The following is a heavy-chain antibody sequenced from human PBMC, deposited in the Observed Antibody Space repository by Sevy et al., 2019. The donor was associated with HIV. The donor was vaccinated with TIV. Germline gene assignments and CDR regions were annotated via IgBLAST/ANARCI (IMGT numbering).Heavy chain of an antibody. Sequence: GSLRLSCAASGFTFSSYSMNWVRQAPGKGLEWVSSISSSSSYIYYADSVKGRFTISRDNAKNSLYLQMNSLRAEDTAVYYCARDGMVRGVITPFLDYWGQGTLVTVSS. CDR2: ISSSSSYI. J-gene: IGHJ4*02. CDR1: GFTFSSYS. CDR3: ARDGMVRGVITPFLDY. D-gene: IGHD3-10*01. V-gene: IGHV3-21*01.